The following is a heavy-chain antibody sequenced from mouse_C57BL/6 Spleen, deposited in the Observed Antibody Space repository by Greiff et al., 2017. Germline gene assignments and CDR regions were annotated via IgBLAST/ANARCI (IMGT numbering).Heavy chain of an antibody. CDR3: TRWDSKAWFAY. V-gene: IGHV1-15*01. J-gene: IGHJ3*01. CDR1: GYTFTDYE. D-gene: IGHD2-5*01. CDR2: IDPETGGT. Sequence: VQLQQSGAELVRPGASVTLSCKASGYTFTDYEMHWVKQTPVHGLEWIGAIDPETGGTAYNQKFKGKAILTADKSSSTAYMELRSLTSEDSAVYYCTRWDSKAWFAYWGQGTLGTVSA.